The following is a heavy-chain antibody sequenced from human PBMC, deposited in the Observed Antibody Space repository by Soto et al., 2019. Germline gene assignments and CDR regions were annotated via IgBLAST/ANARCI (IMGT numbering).Heavy chain of an antibody. CDR3: ATKDTNYYYMDV. J-gene: IGHJ6*03. Sequence: SEPLSLTCAVYGGSFSGYYWSWIRQPPGKGLEWIGEINHSGSTNYNPSLKSRVTISVDTSKNQFSLKLSSVTAADTAVYYCATKDTNYYYMDVWGKGTTVTVSS. V-gene: IGHV4-34*01. CDR1: GGSFSGYY. CDR2: INHSGST.